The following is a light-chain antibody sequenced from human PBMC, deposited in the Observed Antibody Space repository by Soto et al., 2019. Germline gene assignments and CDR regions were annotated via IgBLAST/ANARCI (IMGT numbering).Light chain of an antibody. CDR3: QQGFNTPPT. CDR1: QGIKTF. J-gene: IGKJ1*01. Sequence: DIQMTQSPSSLSASVGDRVTITCRASQGIKTFLSWYQKKPGKAPYLLIYSASTLQGGVPSRFSGSGSGTDFTLTISSLQPEDFATYYCQQGFNTPPTFGQGTKVDIK. CDR2: SAS. V-gene: IGKV1-39*01.